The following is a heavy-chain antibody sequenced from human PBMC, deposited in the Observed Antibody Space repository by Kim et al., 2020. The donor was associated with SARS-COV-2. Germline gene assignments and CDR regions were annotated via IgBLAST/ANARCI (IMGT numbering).Heavy chain of an antibody. CDR3: ARDAGSGSYAFDI. D-gene: IGHD3-10*01. Sequence: EQKFQGRVTMTRDTSTSTVYMELSSLRSEDTAVYYCARDAGSGSYAFDIWGQGTMVTVSS. V-gene: IGHV1-46*01. J-gene: IGHJ3*02.